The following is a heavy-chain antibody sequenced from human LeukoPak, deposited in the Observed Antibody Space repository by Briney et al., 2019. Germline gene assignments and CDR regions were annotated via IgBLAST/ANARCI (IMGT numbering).Heavy chain of an antibody. CDR3: ARVVRYCSGGNCYYGGLGYMDV. J-gene: IGHJ6*03. Sequence: PGGSLRLSCAASGFTFSDYKMRWIRQAPGKGLEWVSSISRSGSTKYYADSVKGRFTISRDNAKNSLFLQMNSLRAEDTGVYYCARVVRYCSGGNCYYGGLGYMDVWGKGTTVTISS. CDR2: ISRSGSTK. V-gene: IGHV3-11*01. D-gene: IGHD2-15*01. CDR1: GFTFSDYK.